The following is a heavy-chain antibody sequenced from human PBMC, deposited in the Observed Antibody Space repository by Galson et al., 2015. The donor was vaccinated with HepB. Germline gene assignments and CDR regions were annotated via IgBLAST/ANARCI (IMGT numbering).Heavy chain of an antibody. V-gene: IGHV1-69*13. CDR1: GGTFSSYA. J-gene: IGHJ6*03. CDR2: IIPIFGTA. D-gene: IGHD2-2*02. CDR3: ARHQTGYCSSTSCYMRYYYYYMDV. Sequence: SVKVSCKASGGTFSSYAISWVRQAPGQGLEWMGGIIPIFGTANYAQKFQGRVTITADESTSTAYMELSSLRPEDTAVYYCARHQTGYCSSTSCYMRYYYYYMDVWGKGTTVTVSS.